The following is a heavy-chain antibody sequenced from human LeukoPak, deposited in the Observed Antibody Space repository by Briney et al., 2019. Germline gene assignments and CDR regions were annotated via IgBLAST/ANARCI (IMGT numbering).Heavy chain of an antibody. CDR3: ARERLLGFDY. CDR1: GFTFSSYS. Sequence: GGSLRLSCAASGFTFSSYSMNWVRQAPGKGLEWVSYISSSSSTIYYADSVKGRFAISRDNAKNSLYLQMNSLSAEDTAVYYCARERLLGFDYWGQGTLVTVSS. V-gene: IGHV3-48*01. CDR2: ISSSSSTI. D-gene: IGHD3-16*01. J-gene: IGHJ4*02.